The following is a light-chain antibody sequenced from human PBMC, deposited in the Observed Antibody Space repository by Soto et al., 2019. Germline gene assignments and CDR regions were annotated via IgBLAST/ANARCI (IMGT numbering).Light chain of an antibody. CDR3: QQYNNWPQT. Sequence: EIVMTQSPATLSVSPGERATLSCRASQSVSSLAWYQQKPGQAPRLLIYDASTRATGIPARFSGSGSGTDFTLTISGLQSEDFAVYYCQQYNNWPQTFGQGTKVDIK. J-gene: IGKJ1*01. V-gene: IGKV3-15*01. CDR1: QSVSS. CDR2: DAS.